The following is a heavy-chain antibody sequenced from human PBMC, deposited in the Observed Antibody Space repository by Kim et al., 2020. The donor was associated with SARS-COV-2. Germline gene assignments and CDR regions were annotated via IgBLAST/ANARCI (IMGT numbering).Heavy chain of an antibody. J-gene: IGHJ3*01. CDR1: GFTLSSYG. CDR2: ISYDGINS. V-gene: IGHV3-33*01. D-gene: IGHD3-22*01. Sequence: GGSLRLSCAASGFTLSSYGLHWVRQAPGKGLGWVAVISYDGINSYYADSVKGRFTISRDNSKSTLYLQMNSLRAEDTAVYYCARDGGERYYDDAFGLWGQGTMVTVSS. CDR3: ARDGGERYYDDAFGL.